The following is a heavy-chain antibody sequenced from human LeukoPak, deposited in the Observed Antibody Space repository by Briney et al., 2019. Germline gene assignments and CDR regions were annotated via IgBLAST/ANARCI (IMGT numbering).Heavy chain of an antibody. D-gene: IGHD3-16*01. CDR3: ARDEGPNSPQFD. Sequence: GSSVKVSCKASGGTFSSYAISWVRQAPGRGLEWMGGIIPIFGTANYAQKFQGRVTITADESTSTAYMELSSLRSEDTAVYYCARDEGPNSPQFDWGQGTLVTVSS. V-gene: IGHV1-69*01. CDR1: GGTFSSYA. CDR2: IIPIFGTA. J-gene: IGHJ4*02.